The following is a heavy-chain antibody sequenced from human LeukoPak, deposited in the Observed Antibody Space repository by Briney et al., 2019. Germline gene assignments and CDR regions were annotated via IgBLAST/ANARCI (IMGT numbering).Heavy chain of an antibody. CDR2: ISNSGRT. D-gene: IGHD3-3*01. V-gene: IGHV4-4*02. CDR1: GGSISSSHR. J-gene: IGHJ4*02. Sequence: PSETLSLTCAVSGGSISSSHRWSWVRQPPGKGLEWIGEISNSGRTNFNPSLKSRVTISVDKSKNQFSLKLTSVTAADTALYYCTRVEGFRYFDYWGQGTLVTVSS. CDR3: TRVEGFRYFDY.